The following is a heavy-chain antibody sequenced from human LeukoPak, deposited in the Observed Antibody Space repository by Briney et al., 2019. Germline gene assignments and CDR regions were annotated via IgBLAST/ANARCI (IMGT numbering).Heavy chain of an antibody. CDR2: ISSGSSYI. CDR3: ARKYSGIYSIDY. D-gene: IGHD1-26*01. V-gene: IGHV3-21*01. Sequence: GSLRLSCAASGFTFSTYSINWVRQAPGKGLEWVSSISSGSSYIYYADSVKGRFTISRDNAKNSLYLQMNSLRAVDTAVYYCARKYSGIYSIDYWGLGTLVTVSS. CDR1: GFTFSTYS. J-gene: IGHJ4*02.